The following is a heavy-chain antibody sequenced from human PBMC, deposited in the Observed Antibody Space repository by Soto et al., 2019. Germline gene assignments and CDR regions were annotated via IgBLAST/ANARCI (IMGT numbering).Heavy chain of an antibody. CDR2: ISYDGSNK. D-gene: IGHD3-3*01. V-gene: IGHV3-30*18. CDR3: AKGQAWLLYRYYYYGMDV. J-gene: IGHJ6*02. Sequence: QVQLVESGGGVVQPGRSLRLSCAASGFTFSSYGMHWVRQAPGKGLEWVAVISYDGSNKYYADSVKGRFTISRDNSKNALYLQINSLRAEDRAVYYCAKGQAWLLYRYYYYGMDVWGQGTTLTVSS. CDR1: GFTFSSYG.